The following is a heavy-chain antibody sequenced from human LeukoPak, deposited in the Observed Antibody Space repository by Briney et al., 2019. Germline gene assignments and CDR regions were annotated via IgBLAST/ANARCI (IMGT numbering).Heavy chain of an antibody. Sequence: PSETLSLTCTVSGGSISSSSYYWSWIRQPAGKGLEWIGRIYTSGSTNYNPSLKSRVTISVDTSKNQFSLKLSSVTAADTAVYYCASGFGHIDYWGQGTLVTVSS. CDR3: ASGFGHIDY. D-gene: IGHD3/OR15-3a*01. CDR1: GGSISSSSYY. V-gene: IGHV4-61*02. J-gene: IGHJ4*02. CDR2: IYTSGST.